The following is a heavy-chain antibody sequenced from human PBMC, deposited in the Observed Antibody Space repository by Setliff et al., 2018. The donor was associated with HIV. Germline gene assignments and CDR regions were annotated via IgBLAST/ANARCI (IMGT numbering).Heavy chain of an antibody. CDR1: GGTFSSYA. D-gene: IGHD3-10*01. J-gene: IGHJ3*02. CDR2: IIPIFGTA. Sequence: VKVSCKASGGTFSSYAISWVRQAPGQGLEWMGGIIPIFGTANYAQKFQGRITITADESTSTAYMELSSLRSEDTAICYCARGRESLWFGELPSRDAFDIWGQGTMVTVSS. V-gene: IGHV1-69*13. CDR3: ARGRESLWFGELPSRDAFDI.